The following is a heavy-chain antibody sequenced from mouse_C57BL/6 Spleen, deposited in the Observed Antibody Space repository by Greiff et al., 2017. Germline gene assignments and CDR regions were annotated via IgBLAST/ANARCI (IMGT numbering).Heavy chain of an antibody. J-gene: IGHJ2*01. CDR1: GYTFTSYW. D-gene: IGHD2-1*01. Sequence: QVQLQQPGAELVRPGSSVKLSCKASGYTFTSYWMHWVKQRPIQGLEWIGNIDPSDSETHYNQKFKDKATLTVDKSSSTAYMQLSSLTSEDSAVYYCASLYYGNSFYFDYWGQGTTLTVSS. CDR2: IDPSDSET. V-gene: IGHV1-52*01. CDR3: ASLYYGNSFYFDY.